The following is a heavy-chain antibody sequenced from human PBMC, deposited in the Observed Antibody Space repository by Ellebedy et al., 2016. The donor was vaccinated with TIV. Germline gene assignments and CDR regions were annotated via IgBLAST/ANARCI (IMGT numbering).Heavy chain of an antibody. Sequence: MPSETLSLTCAVYGGSFSGYYWSWIRQPPGKGLEWIGEINHSGSTNYNPSLKSRVTISVDTSKNQFSLKLSSVTAADTAVYYCARHNYYGSGSSHFDYWGQGTLVTVSS. V-gene: IGHV4-34*01. D-gene: IGHD3-10*01. J-gene: IGHJ4*02. CDR3: ARHNYYGSGSSHFDY. CDR2: INHSGST. CDR1: GGSFSGYY.